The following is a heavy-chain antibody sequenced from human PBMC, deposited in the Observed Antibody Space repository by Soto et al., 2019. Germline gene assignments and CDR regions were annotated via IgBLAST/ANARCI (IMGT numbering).Heavy chain of an antibody. Sequence: QVPLVQSGAEVKKPGASVKVSCKASGYTFTRYAMHWVRQAPGQRLEWMGWINAGNGNTKYSQKFQGRVTITRDTSASTAYMELSSLRSEDTAVYYCARDRSWDIVVVPAAIPFDYWGQGTLVTVSS. J-gene: IGHJ4*02. CDR2: INAGNGNT. CDR1: GYTFTRYA. V-gene: IGHV1-3*01. D-gene: IGHD2-2*01. CDR3: ARDRSWDIVVVPAAIPFDY.